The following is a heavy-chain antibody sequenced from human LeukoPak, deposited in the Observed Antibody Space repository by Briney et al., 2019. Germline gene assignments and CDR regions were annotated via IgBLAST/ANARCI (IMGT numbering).Heavy chain of an antibody. D-gene: IGHD3-10*01. CDR3: AWEGGSGSHSN. V-gene: IGHV3-30-3*01. CDR2: ISYDGSNK. J-gene: IGHJ4*02. Sequence: GGSLRLSCAASGFTFSSYAMHWVRQAPGKGLEWVAVISYDGSNKYYADSVRGRFTISRDNSKNTLYLQMNSLRAEDTAVYYCAWEGGSGSHSNWGQGTLVTVSS. CDR1: GFTFSSYA.